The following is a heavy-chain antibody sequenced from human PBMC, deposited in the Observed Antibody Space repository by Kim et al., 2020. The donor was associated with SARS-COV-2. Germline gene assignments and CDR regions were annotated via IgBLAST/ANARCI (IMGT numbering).Heavy chain of an antibody. D-gene: IGHD2-8*01. V-gene: IGHV3-21*01. J-gene: IGHJ3*02. Sequence: GGSLRLSCAASGFTFSSYSMNWVRQAPGKGLEWVSSISSSSSYIYYADSVKGRFTISRDNAKNSLYLQMNSLRAEDTAVYYCARDDIVLTNAFDIWGQGTMVTVSS. CDR3: ARDDIVLTNAFDI. CDR2: ISSSSSYI. CDR1: GFTFSSYS.